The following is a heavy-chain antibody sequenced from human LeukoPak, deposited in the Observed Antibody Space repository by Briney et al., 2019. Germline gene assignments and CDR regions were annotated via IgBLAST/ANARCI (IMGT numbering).Heavy chain of an antibody. Sequence: GESLKISCKGSGYSINNYWNGWVRQMPGKGLEWMGIIYPADSDIRYSPSFQGQVTISADKSISTAYLQWSSLKASDTAMYYCARQEYCSGGSCYTWLDPWGQGTLVTVSS. J-gene: IGHJ5*02. CDR1: GYSINNYW. CDR2: IYPADSDI. D-gene: IGHD2-15*01. CDR3: ARQEYCSGGSCYTWLDP. V-gene: IGHV5-51*01.